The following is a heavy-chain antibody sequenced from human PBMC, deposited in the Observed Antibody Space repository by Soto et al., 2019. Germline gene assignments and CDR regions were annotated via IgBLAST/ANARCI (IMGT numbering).Heavy chain of an antibody. J-gene: IGHJ5*02. CDR2: IRSKADSYAT. Sequence: EVQLVESGGGLVQPGGSLKLSCTASGFTFSDSHMHWVRQASGKGLEWVGRIRSKADSYATAYGASVKGRFTISRDDSKNTAYLQMNSLKTEDAAVYYCSSHSPEDMRRTWGQGTLVTVSS. V-gene: IGHV3-73*02. CDR1: GFTFSDSH. D-gene: IGHD2-15*01. CDR3: SSHSPEDMRRT.